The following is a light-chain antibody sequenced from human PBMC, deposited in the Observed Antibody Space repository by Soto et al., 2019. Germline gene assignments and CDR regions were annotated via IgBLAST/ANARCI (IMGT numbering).Light chain of an antibody. CDR3: QQANSFRLT. CDR1: QGISSW. J-gene: IGKJ4*01. Sequence: DIQMTQSPSSVSASVGDRVSITCRASQGISSWLAWYQQKPGRAPKLLIYTESSLQSGVSSRFSGPGYGTDFTLTISSLQAEDVATYYCQQANSFRLTFGGGTKVEIK. CDR2: TES. V-gene: IGKV1-12*01.